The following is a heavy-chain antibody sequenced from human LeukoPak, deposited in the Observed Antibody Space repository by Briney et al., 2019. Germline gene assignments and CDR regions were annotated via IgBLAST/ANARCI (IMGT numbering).Heavy chain of an antibody. CDR3: TTIFDYFSSEAY. D-gene: IGHD3-10*01. Sequence: GGSLRLSCTASGFTFKNAWMSWVRQAPGKGLEWVGRIKSKVDGGTTDYAAPVKGRFTVSRDDSKNTLYLQMNSLKTEDTAVYYCTTIFDYFSSEAYWGQGTLVTVSS. CDR2: IKSKVDGGTT. CDR1: GFTFKNAW. J-gene: IGHJ4*02. V-gene: IGHV3-15*05.